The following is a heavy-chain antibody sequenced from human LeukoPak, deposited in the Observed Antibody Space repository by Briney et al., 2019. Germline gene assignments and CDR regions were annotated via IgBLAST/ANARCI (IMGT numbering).Heavy chain of an antibody. J-gene: IGHJ4*02. CDR1: GGSISSSSYY. D-gene: IGHD6-19*01. Sequence: PSETLSLTXTVSGGSISSSSYYWGWIRQPPGKGLEWIGSIYYSGSTYYNPSLKSRVTISVDTSKNQFSLKLSSVTAADTAVYYCARPSIAVAGSFDYWGQGTLVTVSS. CDR3: ARPSIAVAGSFDY. CDR2: IYYSGST. V-gene: IGHV4-39*01.